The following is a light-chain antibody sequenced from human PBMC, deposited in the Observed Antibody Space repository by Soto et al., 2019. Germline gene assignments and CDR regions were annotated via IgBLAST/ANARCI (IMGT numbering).Light chain of an antibody. J-gene: IGLJ1*01. CDR1: SSNIGAGYD. V-gene: IGLV1-40*01. CDR3: QSYDSSLRGSNV. Sequence: QSVRTQPPSVSGAPGQRVTISCTGSSSNIGAGYDVHWYQQLPGTAPKLLIYGNSNRPSGVPDRFSGSKSGTSASLAITGLQAEDEADYYCQSYDSSLRGSNVFGTGTKVTVL. CDR2: GNS.